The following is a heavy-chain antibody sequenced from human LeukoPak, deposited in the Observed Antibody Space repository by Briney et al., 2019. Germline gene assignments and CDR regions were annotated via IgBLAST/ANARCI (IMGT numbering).Heavy chain of an antibody. CDR2: IYYSGST. CDR1: GGSFSHYY. Sequence: SETLSLTCTVSGGSFSHYYWSWIRQPPGKGLEWIGYIYYSGSTNYNPSLKSRVTISVDTSKNQFSLKLSSVTAADTAVYYCARERISSGWYNDAFDIWGQGTMVTVSS. J-gene: IGHJ3*02. D-gene: IGHD6-19*01. CDR3: ARERISSGWYNDAFDI. V-gene: IGHV4-59*01.